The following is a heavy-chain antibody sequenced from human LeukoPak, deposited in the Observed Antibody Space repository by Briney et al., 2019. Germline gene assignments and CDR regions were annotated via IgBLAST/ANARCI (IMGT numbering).Heavy chain of an antibody. J-gene: IGHJ4*02. V-gene: IGHV3-20*04. CDR3: AKDTAAAGTDLHLDY. CDR1: GFTFDDYG. Sequence: GWSLRLSCAASGFTFDDYGMSWVRQAPGKGLEWVSGINWNGGSTGYADSVKGRFTISRDNAKNSLYLQMNSLRAEDTALYYCAKDTAAAGTDLHLDYWGQGTLVTVSS. D-gene: IGHD6-13*01. CDR2: INWNGGST.